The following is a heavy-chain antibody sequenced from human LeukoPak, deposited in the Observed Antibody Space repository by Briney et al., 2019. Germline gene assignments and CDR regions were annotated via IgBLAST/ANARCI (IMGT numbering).Heavy chain of an antibody. CDR1: GYSFTSYW. Sequence: GESLKISCMGSGYSFTSYWIGWVRQMPGKGLEWMGIIYPGDSDTRYSPSFQGQVTISADKSISTAYLQWSSLKASDTAMYYCARLSYYYGSGSYYQYYFDYWGQGTLVTVSS. CDR2: IYPGDSDT. CDR3: ARLSYYYGSGSYYQYYFDY. V-gene: IGHV5-51*01. J-gene: IGHJ4*02. D-gene: IGHD3-10*01.